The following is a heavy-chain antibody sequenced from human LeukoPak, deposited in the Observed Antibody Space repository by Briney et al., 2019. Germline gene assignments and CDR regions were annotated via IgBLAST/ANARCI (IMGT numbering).Heavy chain of an antibody. V-gene: IGHV3-30*18. J-gene: IGHJ4*02. Sequence: GRSLRLSCAASGFTSSSYGMHWVRQAPGKGLEWVAVISYDGSNKYYADSVKGRFTISRDNSKNTLYLQMNSLRAEDTAVYYCAKVKSQWLILYYFDYWGQGTLVTVSS. CDR3: AKVKSQWLILYYFDY. CDR2: ISYDGSNK. CDR1: GFTSSSYG. D-gene: IGHD6-19*01.